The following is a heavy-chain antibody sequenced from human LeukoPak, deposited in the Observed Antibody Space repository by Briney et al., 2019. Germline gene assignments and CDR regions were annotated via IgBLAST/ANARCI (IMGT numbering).Heavy chain of an antibody. D-gene: IGHD3-10*01. CDR2: ISGSGGST. J-gene: IGHJ5*02. V-gene: IGHV3-23*01. CDR1: GFTVSGNY. CDR3: ANPYYYGSGSPDP. Sequence: GGSLRLSCVVSGFTVSGNYMSWVRQVPGKGLEWVSIISGSGGSTYYADSVKGRFTISRDNSKNTLYLQMNSLRAEDTAVYYCANPYYYGSGSPDPWGQGTLVTVSS.